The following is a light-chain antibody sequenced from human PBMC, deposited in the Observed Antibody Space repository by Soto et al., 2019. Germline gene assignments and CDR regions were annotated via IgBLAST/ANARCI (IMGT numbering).Light chain of an antibody. CDR2: DAS. J-gene: IGKJ1*01. V-gene: IGKV3-15*01. Sequence: EIVMTQSPATLSVSPGERATLSCRASQSVNSNLAWYQQKVGQAPKLLIYDASTRATGIPARFSGSGSGTEFTLTISSLQSEDFAVYYCQQYNNWPETFGQGTKVDIK. CDR1: QSVNSN. CDR3: QQYNNWPET.